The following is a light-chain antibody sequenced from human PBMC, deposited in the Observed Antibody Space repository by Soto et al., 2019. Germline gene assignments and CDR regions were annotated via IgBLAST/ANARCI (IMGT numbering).Light chain of an antibody. V-gene: IGLV2-23*02. CDR2: DVD. CDR1: TSDIGSYNL. Sequence: QSALTQPASVSGSPGQSITISCTGTTSDIGSYNLVSWYQQYPGKVPKLMIYDVDKRPSGVSDRFSGSKSGNTASLTISGLRAEDEDDYYCCSYIGSSTLAFGGGTKVTVL. CDR3: CSYIGSSTLA. J-gene: IGLJ2*01.